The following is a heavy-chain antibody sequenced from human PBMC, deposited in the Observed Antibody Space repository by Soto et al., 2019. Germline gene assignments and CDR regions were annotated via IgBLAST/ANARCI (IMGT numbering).Heavy chain of an antibody. J-gene: IGHJ4*02. V-gene: IGHV4-59*11. CDR3: TRVLDPGYADY. Sequence: SETLSLTCTVSGGSISGHYWSWIRQPPGKSLEWIGHVHSGGAFNYTPSLSSCLPFFADTFKNLFFLQLTSVTVADTAIYYCTRVLDPGYADYWGQGTLVTVSS. CDR2: VHSGGAF. D-gene: IGHD5-12*01. CDR1: GGSISGHY.